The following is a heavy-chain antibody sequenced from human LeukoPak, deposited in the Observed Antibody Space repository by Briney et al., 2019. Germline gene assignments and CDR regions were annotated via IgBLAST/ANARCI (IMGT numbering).Heavy chain of an antibody. J-gene: IGHJ4*02. CDR2: INQDGSQK. Sequence: LAGGSLSLSVAAAGVTINSDCKSWIRQAPGKGLEWVANINQDGSQKYHVDSVKGRFTISRDNAKNSLYLQMNSLRAEDTAVYYCASWAEAGDWNFDYWGQGTLVTVSS. CDR1: GVTINSDC. V-gene: IGHV3-7*01. CDR3: ASWAEAGDWNFDY. D-gene: IGHD2-21*02.